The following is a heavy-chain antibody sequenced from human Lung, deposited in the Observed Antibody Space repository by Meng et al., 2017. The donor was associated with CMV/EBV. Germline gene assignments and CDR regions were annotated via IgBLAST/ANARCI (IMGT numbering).Heavy chain of an antibody. V-gene: IGHV1-18*01. Sequence: QAHLLPSGGEGKKHGASVKLSCKASGYTFTNYGITWVRQAPGQGLEWMGWISAYNGNTNYAPTLQGRVPMTTDTSTSPAYMELGSLRSDDTAVYYCARVEVGITSGDYWGQGTLVTVSS. CDR1: GYTFTNYG. J-gene: IGHJ4*02. CDR2: ISAYNGNT. CDR3: ARVEVGITSGDY. D-gene: IGHD1-26*01.